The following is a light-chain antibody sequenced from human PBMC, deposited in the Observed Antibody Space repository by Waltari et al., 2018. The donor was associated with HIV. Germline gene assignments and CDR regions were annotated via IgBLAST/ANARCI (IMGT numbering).Light chain of an antibody. J-gene: IGLJ2*01. CDR3: SSFAPTNKFYVL. CDR1: SSDIGGYNY. Sequence: QSTLTQPPSASGSPGQSVTISCTGTSSDIGGYNYVSWYQQHPGKAPKLIMTEVTTRPSGVPDRFSGSKSGNTASLTVSGLQADDEALYYCSSFAPTNKFYVLFGGGTTLPVL. V-gene: IGLV2-8*01. CDR2: EVT.